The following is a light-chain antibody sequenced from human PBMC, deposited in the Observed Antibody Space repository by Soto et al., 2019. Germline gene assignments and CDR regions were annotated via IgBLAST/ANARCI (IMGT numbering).Light chain of an antibody. CDR1: QSIRSL. J-gene: IGKJ5*01. Sequence: EVVMTQSPATLSVSPGERATLSCRAGQSIRSLLAWYQHKPGQAPRLLIYGASTRATAVPARFTGSGSGTEFTLTISSPQSEDFAVYYCQQYNNWPITFGPGTRLEIK. V-gene: IGKV3-15*01. CDR2: GAS. CDR3: QQYNNWPIT.